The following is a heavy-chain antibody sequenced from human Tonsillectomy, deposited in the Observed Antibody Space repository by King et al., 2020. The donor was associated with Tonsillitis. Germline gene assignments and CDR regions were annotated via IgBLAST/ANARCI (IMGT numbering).Heavy chain of an antibody. J-gene: IGHJ4*02. CDR2: IYTTGST. CDR1: GGSISTYY. CDR3: AGGGYYGTSGYYGGDFDY. Sequence: VQLQESGPGLVKPSETLSLTCTVSGGSISTYYWSWMRQPAGKGLEWLGQIYTTGSTNYNPSLRSRVTMSVDTSKNQFSLKLSSVTAADTAIYYCAGGGYYGTSGYYGGDFDYWGQGTLVTVSS. V-gene: IGHV4-4*07. D-gene: IGHD3-22*01.